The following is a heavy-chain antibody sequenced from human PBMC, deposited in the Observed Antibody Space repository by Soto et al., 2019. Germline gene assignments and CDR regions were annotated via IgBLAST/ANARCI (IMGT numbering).Heavy chain of an antibody. CDR1: GYTFTSYD. CDR3: ARGSAAAGTLPYY. D-gene: IGHD6-13*01. Sequence: ASLKVSCKASGYTFTSYDINWVRPATGQGLEWMGWMNPNSGNTGYAQKFQGRVTMTRNTSISTAYMELSSLRSEDTAVYYCARGSAAAGTLPYYWGQGTLDTVSS. J-gene: IGHJ4*02. CDR2: MNPNSGNT. V-gene: IGHV1-8*01.